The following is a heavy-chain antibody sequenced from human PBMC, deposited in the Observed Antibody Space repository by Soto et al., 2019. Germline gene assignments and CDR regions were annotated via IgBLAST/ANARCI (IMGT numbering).Heavy chain of an antibody. J-gene: IGHJ5*02. CDR1: GGSFSGYY. CDR2: INHSGST. D-gene: IGHD2-2*01. CDR3: ARGLSSRRSPKGPSTRVGWFDP. V-gene: IGHV4-34*01. Sequence: SETLSLTCAVYGGSFSGYYWSWIRQPPGKGLEWIGEINHSGSTNYNPSLKSRVTISVDTSKNQFSLKLSSVTAADTAVYYCARGLSSRRSPKGPSTRVGWFDPWGQGTLVTVSS.